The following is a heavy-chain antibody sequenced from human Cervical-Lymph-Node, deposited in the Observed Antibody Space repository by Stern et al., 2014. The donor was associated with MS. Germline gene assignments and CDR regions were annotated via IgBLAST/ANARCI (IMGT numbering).Heavy chain of an antibody. Sequence: QVQLVQSGPGLVKPSETLSLPCAVSGGSISSRYWGWIRQPPGKGLEWIGLISHSGDTKYNPSLKSRVTISLATSKNQFSLKVTSVTAADTAVYYCARLSTAVDFWGQGTLVTVSS. V-gene: IGHV4-59*08. CDR1: GGSISSRY. CDR3: ARLSTAVDF. CDR2: ISHSGDT. J-gene: IGHJ4*02.